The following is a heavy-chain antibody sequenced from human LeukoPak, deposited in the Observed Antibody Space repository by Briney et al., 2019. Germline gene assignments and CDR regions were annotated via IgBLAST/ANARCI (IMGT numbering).Heavy chain of an antibody. D-gene: IGHD6-13*01. CDR2: IYYSGST. Sequence: PSETLSLTCTVSGGSISSYYWSWIRQPPGKGLEWIGYIYYSGSTNYNPSLKSRVTTSVDTSKNQFSLKLSSVTAADTAVYYCAREVEQLVLDYWGQGTLVTVSS. CDR3: AREVEQLVLDY. J-gene: IGHJ4*02. V-gene: IGHV4-59*12. CDR1: GGSISSYY.